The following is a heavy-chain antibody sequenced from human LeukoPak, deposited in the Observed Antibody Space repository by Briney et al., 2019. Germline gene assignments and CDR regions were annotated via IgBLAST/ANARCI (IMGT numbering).Heavy chain of an antibody. CDR1: GFTISSNY. CDR3: ARDPHYGRHSGGFDY. V-gene: IGHV3-66*02. D-gene: IGHD4-17*01. Sequence: GGSLRLSCAASGFTISSNYMSWVRQAPGKGLEWVSVIYSGGSTYYADSVKGRFTISRDNSKNTLYLQMNSLRAEDTAVYYCARDPHYGRHSGGFDYWGQGTLVTVSS. J-gene: IGHJ4*02. CDR2: IYSGGST.